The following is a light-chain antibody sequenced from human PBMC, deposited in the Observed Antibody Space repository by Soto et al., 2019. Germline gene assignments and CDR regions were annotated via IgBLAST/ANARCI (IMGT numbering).Light chain of an antibody. J-gene: IGKJ1*01. CDR1: QSLLHSNGYNY. V-gene: IGKV2-28*01. Sequence: DIVMTQSPLSLPVTPGEPASISCRSSQSLLHSNGYNYLDWYLQKTGQSPQLLIYLNSNRASGGADRFSGSGSGTDFTLKISRVEAEDVGVYYCMQALQTPWTFGQGTKVEIK. CDR2: LNS. CDR3: MQALQTPWT.